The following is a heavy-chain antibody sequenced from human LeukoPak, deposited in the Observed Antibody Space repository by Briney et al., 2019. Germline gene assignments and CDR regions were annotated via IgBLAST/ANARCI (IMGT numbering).Heavy chain of an antibody. D-gene: IGHD3-22*01. V-gene: IGHV4-30-2*01. CDR1: GGSISSGGYS. CDR2: IYHSGST. Sequence: SETLSLTCAVSGGSISSGGYSWSWIRQPPGKGLEWIGYIYHSGSTYYNPSLKSRVTISVDRSKNQFSLKLSSVTAADTAVYYCARDGYYDSSGYTDAFDIWGQGTMVTVSS. J-gene: IGHJ3*02. CDR3: ARDGYYDSSGYTDAFDI.